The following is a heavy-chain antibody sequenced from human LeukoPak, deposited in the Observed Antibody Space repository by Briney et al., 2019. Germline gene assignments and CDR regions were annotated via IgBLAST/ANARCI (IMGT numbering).Heavy chain of an antibody. CDR3: AREPTVAGS. D-gene: IGHD6-19*01. CDR1: GGSFSGYY. CDR2: INHSGST. V-gene: IGHV4-34*01. Sequence: SETLSLTCAVYGGSFSGYYWSWIRQPPGKGLEWIGEINHSGSTNYNPSLKSRVTISVDTSKNQFSLKLSSVTAADTAVYYCAREPTVAGSWGQGTLVTVSS. J-gene: IGHJ4*02.